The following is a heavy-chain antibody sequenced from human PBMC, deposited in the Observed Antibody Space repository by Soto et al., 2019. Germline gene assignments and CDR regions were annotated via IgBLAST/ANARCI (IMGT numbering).Heavy chain of an antibody. J-gene: IGHJ4*02. CDR1: GFSFSSYW. Sequence: EVQLVESGGGLVQPGGSLRLSCAASGFSFSSYWMHWVRQAPGKGLVWVSRIKTDGSSTDYADSVKGRFTISRDNAKNTLYLQMNSRRAEDTAVYYCAKREGNAYGLFHWAQGTLVTVSS. V-gene: IGHV3-74*01. CDR2: IKTDGSST. CDR3: AKREGNAYGLFH. D-gene: IGHD3-10*01.